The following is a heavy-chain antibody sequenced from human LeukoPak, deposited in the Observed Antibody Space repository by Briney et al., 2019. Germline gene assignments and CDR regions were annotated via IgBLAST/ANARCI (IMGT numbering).Heavy chain of an antibody. CDR2: ISAYNGNT. J-gene: IGHJ4*02. CDR1: GYTFTSYG. CDR3: ARVIYSVTMVRGVDY. V-gene: IGHV1-18*01. Sequence: GASVKVSCKASGYTFTSYGISWVRQAPGQGLEWMGWISAYNGNTNYAQKLQGRVTMTTDTSTSTAYMELRSPRSDDTAVYYCARVIYSVTMVRGVDYWGQGTLVTVSS. D-gene: IGHD3-10*01.